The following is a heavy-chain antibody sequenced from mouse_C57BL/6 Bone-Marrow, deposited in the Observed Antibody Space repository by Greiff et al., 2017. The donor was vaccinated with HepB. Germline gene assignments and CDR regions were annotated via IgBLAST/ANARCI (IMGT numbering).Heavy chain of an antibody. V-gene: IGHV1-82*01. CDR3: ARLYYGFDY. CDR2: IYPGDGDT. CDR1: GYAFSSSW. Sequence: QVTLKVSGPELVKPGASVKISCKASGYAFSSSWMNWVKQRPGKGLEWIGRIYPGDGDTNYNGKFKGKATLTADKSSSTAYMQLSSLTSEDSAVYFCARLYYGFDYWGQGTTLTVSS. J-gene: IGHJ2*01. D-gene: IGHD1-1*01.